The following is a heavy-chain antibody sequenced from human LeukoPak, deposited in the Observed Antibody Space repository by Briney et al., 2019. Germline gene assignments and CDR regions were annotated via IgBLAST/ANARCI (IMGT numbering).Heavy chain of an antibody. D-gene: IGHD5-24*01. J-gene: IGHJ4*02. CDR3: ARRGGSDGWGDFDY. V-gene: IGHV3-23*01. Sequence: PGGSLRLSCAASGFTFSSHVMNWVRQAPGKGLEWVASISEYDGRTFYADSVNGRFTISRDNSRNTLYLQMDSLRAEDTAVYFCARRGGSDGWGDFDYWGQGTLVTVSS. CDR1: GFTFSSHV. CDR2: ISEYDGRT.